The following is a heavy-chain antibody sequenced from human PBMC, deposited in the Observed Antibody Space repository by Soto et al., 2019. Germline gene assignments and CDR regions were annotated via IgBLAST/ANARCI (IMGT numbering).Heavy chain of an antibody. Sequence: QVQLQESGPGLVKPSETLSLTCIVSGGSISNYYWSWIRQPPGKGLEWIGYIYYSGSTNYNPSLTSRVPISVDTSQNRFSLKLGSVSAADTAVYYCARHRYSYGVYYFDYWGQGTLVTVSS. J-gene: IGHJ4*02. CDR2: IYYSGST. D-gene: IGHD5-18*01. CDR3: ARHRYSYGVYYFDY. V-gene: IGHV4-59*08. CDR1: GGSISNYY.